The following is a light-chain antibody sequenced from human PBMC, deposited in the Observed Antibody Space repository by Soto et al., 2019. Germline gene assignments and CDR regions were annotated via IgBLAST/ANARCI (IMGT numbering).Light chain of an antibody. CDR3: QQYNNWPQT. CDR2: GAS. V-gene: IGKV3-15*01. J-gene: IGKJ1*01. CDR1: QSVSSN. Sequence: ETVMTQSPATLSVSPGERATLSCRASQSVSSNLAWYQQNPGQAPRLLIYGASTRATGLPARFSGSGSGTEFTLTISSLQSEDFAVYYCQQYNNWPQTFGQGTKVEI.